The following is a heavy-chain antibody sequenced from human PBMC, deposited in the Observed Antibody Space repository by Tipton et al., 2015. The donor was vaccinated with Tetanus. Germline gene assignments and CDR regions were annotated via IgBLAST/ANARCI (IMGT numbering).Heavy chain of an antibody. CDR2: MNPNSGNT. V-gene: IGHV1-8*01. D-gene: IGHD6-13*01. J-gene: IGHJ6*02. CDR1: GYTFTSYD. CDR3: ARDLSSSWTYYYGMDV. Sequence: QVQLVQSGAEVKKPGASVKVSCKASGYTFTSYDINWVRQATGQGLEWMGWMNPNSGNTGYAQKFQGRVTMTRNTSISTAYMELSSLRCEDTAVYYCARDLSSSWTYYYGMDVWGQGTTVTVSS.